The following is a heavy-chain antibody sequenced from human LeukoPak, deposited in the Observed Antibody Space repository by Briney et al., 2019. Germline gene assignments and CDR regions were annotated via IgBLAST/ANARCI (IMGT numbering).Heavy chain of an antibody. D-gene: IGHD6-19*01. Sequence: ASVKVSCKASGYTFTGYYMHWVRQAPGEGLEWMGWINPNSGGTKYAQKFQGRVTMTRDTSINTANMEVRRLTSDDTAVYYCARERGTLAVAGDAVDIWGQGTMVTVSS. J-gene: IGHJ3*02. CDR2: INPNSGGT. CDR3: ARERGTLAVAGDAVDI. CDR1: GYTFTGYY. V-gene: IGHV1-2*02.